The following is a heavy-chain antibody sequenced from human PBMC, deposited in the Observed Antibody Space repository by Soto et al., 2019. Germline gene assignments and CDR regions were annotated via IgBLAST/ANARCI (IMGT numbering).Heavy chain of an antibody. J-gene: IGHJ6*02. Sequence: GGSLRLACAASGFTFSSYAMHWVRQAPGKGLEWVAVISYDGSNKYYADSVKGRFTISRDNSKNTLYLQMNSLRAEDTAVYYCARDLGSSWNYYYYGMDVWGQGTTVTVS. V-gene: IGHV3-30-3*01. CDR3: ARDLGSSWNYYYYGMDV. CDR1: GFTFSSYA. D-gene: IGHD6-13*01. CDR2: ISYDGSNK.